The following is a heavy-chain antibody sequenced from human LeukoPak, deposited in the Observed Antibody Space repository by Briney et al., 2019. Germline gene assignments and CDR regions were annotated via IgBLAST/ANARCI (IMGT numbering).Heavy chain of an antibody. CDR1: GFTFSSYA. V-gene: IGHV3-23*01. CDR2: MSGSGGTI. J-gene: IGHJ4*02. CDR3: ASWAGNTQSDSWSGPFDY. Sequence: PGTSLRLSCTASGFTFSSYAMAWVRQAPGKGLEWVAGMSGSGGTIYYADSVKGRFNISRDNSKNTLYLQMNSLRAEDTAVYYCASWAGNTQSDSWSGPFDYWGQGSLVTVSS. D-gene: IGHD3-3*01.